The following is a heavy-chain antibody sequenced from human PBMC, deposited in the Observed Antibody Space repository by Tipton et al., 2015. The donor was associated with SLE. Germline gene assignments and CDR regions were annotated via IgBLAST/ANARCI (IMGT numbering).Heavy chain of an antibody. J-gene: IGHJ6*03. Sequence: SLRLSCAASGFTFSDYYMSWIRQAPGKGLEWVSYISSSSSYTNYADSVKGRFTISRDNAKNSLYLQMNSLRAEDTAVYYCARADVLRFLEWLLLDYYYMDGWGKGAKVTVP. D-gene: IGHD3-3*01. CDR3: ARADVLRFLEWLLLDYYYMDG. CDR1: GFTFSDYY. CDR2: ISSSSSYT. V-gene: IGHV3-11*06.